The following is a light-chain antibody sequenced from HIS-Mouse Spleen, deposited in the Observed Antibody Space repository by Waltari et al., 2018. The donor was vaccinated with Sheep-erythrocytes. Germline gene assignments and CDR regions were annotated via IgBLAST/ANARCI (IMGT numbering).Light chain of an antibody. V-gene: IGLV2-23*01. J-gene: IGLJ3*02. CDR3: CSYAGSSTWV. CDR1: SSDVGRYNL. Sequence: QSALTHPASVPGSPGQSITISCTGTSSDVGRYNLIPRYQQHPGKAPKLMIYEGSKRPSGVSNRFSGSKSGNTASLTISGLQAEDEADYYCCSYAGSSTWVFGGGTKLTVL. CDR2: EGS.